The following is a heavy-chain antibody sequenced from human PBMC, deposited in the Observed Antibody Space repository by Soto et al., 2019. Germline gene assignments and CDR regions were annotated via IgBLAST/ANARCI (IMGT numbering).Heavy chain of an antibody. CDR1: GCSFAFYW. CDR2: IYPDDSDT. V-gene: IGHV5-51*01. D-gene: IGHD3-16*01. Sequence: PGESLTISGAASGCSFAFYWIAWVRQLPGKGLEWMGIIYPDDSDTRYSPSFQGQVTISADESITTAFLQWSSLKASDTGMYYCARHQGEQGAFDIWGQGTMVTVSS. J-gene: IGHJ3*02. CDR3: ARHQGEQGAFDI.